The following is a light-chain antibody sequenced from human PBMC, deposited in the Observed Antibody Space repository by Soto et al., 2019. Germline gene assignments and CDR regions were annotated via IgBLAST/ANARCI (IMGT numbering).Light chain of an antibody. CDR1: SSDVGGYNY. Sequence: QSVLTQPASVSGSPGQSSTISCTGTSSDVGGYNYVSWYQKHPGKAPKLMIYEVSNRPSGVSNRFSCAMSGNTASLTISGRQTEDEADYYCSSYTSISTLYVFGTGTKVTVL. J-gene: IGLJ1*01. V-gene: IGLV2-14*01. CDR3: SSYTSISTLYV. CDR2: EVS.